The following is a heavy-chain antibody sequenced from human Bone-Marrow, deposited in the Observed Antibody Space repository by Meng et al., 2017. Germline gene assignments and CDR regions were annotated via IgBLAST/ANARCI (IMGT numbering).Heavy chain of an antibody. J-gene: IGHJ6*02. CDR1: GGSISSYY. V-gene: IGHV4-59*01. CDR3: ARGFLFSYYYDSSGSLHRDYYGMDV. CDR2: IYYSGST. D-gene: IGHD3-22*01. Sequence: GSLRLSCTVPGGSISSYYWSWIRQPPGKGLEWIGYIYYSGSTNYNPSLKSRVTISVDTSKNQSSLKLSSVTAADTAVYYCARGFLFSYYYDSSGSLHRDYYGMDVWGQGTTVTVSS.